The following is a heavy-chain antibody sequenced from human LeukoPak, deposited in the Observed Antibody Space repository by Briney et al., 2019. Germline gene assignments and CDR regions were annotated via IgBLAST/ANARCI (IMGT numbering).Heavy chain of an antibody. J-gene: IGHJ4*02. V-gene: IGHV3-7*01. CDR3: AGDWSSVDY. CDR1: GFTFDDHG. CDR2: IKQDGSEK. D-gene: IGHD3-10*01. Sequence: PGGSLRLSCAASGFTFDDHGMHWVRQAPGKGLEWVANIKQDGSEKYYVDSVKGRFTISRDNAKNSLYLQMNSLRAEDTAVYYCAGDWSSVDYWGQGTLVTVSS.